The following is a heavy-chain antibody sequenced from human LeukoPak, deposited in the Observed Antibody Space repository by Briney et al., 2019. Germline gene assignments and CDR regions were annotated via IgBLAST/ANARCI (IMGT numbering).Heavy chain of an antibody. D-gene: IGHD2-15*01. CDR1: GGSISSSSYY. CDR3: ERDLIDAPGPPTPPFDY. Sequence: PSETLSLTCTVSGGSISSSSYYWGWIRQPPGKGLEWIGSIYYSGSTYYNPSLKSRATISVDTSKNQFSLKLSSVTAADTAVYYCERDLIDAPGPPTPPFDYWGQGTLVTVSS. J-gene: IGHJ4*02. V-gene: IGHV4-39*07. CDR2: IYYSGST.